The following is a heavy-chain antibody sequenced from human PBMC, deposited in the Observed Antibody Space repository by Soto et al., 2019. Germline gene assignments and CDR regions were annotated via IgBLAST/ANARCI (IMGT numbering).Heavy chain of an antibody. V-gene: IGHV4-59*01. CDR3: ARHSEADGMDV. CDR1: GGSISSYY. Sequence: SETLSLTCTVSGGSISSYYWSWIRQPPGKGLEWIGYIYYSGSTNYNPSLKSRVTISVDTSKNQFSLKLSSVTAADTAVYYCARHSEADGMDVWGQGSTVTGSS. D-gene: IGHD6-19*01. CDR2: IYYSGST. J-gene: IGHJ6*02.